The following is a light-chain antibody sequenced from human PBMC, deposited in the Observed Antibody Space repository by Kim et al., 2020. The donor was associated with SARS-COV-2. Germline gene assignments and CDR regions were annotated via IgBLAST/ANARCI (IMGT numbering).Light chain of an antibody. Sequence: EIVLTQSPGTLSLSPGERATLSCRTSQSVSSRYLAWYQKKPGQAPKLLIYAASSRATDITDSFSGSGSGTDFTLTIRRLEPEEFAVYYREQHVSSQRKFGQGTKVDIK. J-gene: IGKJ1*01. CDR3: EQHVSSQRK. V-gene: IGKV3-20*01. CDR2: AAS. CDR1: QSVSSRY.